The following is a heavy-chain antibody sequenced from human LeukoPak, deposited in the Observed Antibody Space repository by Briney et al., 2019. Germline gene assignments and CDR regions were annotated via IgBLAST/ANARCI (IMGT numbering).Heavy chain of an antibody. J-gene: IGHJ4*02. CDR2: ILYSGTT. CDR1: GGSIDNYY. CDR3: ARAVEDYYGSGSYYSFDY. Sequence: PSETLSLTCTVSGGSIDNYYWSWIRQPPGEGLEWIGHILYSGTTSYTPSLKSRVTISLDTSKKQFSLKLTSVTAADTAVYYCARAVEDYYGSGSYYSFDYWGQGTLVTVSS. V-gene: IGHV4-59*01. D-gene: IGHD3-10*01.